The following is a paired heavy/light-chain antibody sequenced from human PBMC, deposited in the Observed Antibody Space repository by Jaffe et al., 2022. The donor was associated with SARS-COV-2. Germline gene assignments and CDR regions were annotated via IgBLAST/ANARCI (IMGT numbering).Light chain of an antibody. J-gene: IGLJ3*02. CDR3: AAWDDSLSAV. V-gene: IGLV1-47*01. CDR1: SSNIGSNY. Sequence: QSVLTQPPSASGTPGQRVTISCSGSSSNIGSNYVYWYQQLPGTAPKLLIYRNNQRPSGVPDRFSGSKSGTSASLAISGLRSEDEADYYCAAWDDSLSAVFGGGTKLTVL. CDR2: RNN.
Heavy chain of an antibody. Sequence: QVTLKESGPVLVKPTETLTLTCTVSGFSLSNARMGVSWIRQPPGKALEWLAHIFSNDEKSYSTSLKSRLTISKDTSKSQVVLTMTNMDPVDTATYYCARIQETRDYYDSSGYAYDYWGQGTLVTVSS. CDR1: GFSLSNARMG. J-gene: IGHJ4*02. V-gene: IGHV2-26*01. D-gene: IGHD3-22*01. CDR3: ARIQETRDYYDSSGYAYDY. CDR2: IFSNDEK.